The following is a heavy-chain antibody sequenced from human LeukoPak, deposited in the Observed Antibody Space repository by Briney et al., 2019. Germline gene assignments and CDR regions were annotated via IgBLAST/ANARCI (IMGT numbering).Heavy chain of an antibody. CDR2: IIPIFGTA. CDR3: ASSEGNSIVVVTAVLDY. V-gene: IGHV1-69*06. Sequence: SVKVSCKASGGTFSSYAISWVRQAPGQGLEWMGGIIPIFGTANYAQKFQGRVTITADKSTSTAYMELSSLRSEDTAVYYCASSEGNSIVVVTAVLDYWGQGTLVTVSS. CDR1: GGTFSSYA. D-gene: IGHD2-21*02. J-gene: IGHJ4*02.